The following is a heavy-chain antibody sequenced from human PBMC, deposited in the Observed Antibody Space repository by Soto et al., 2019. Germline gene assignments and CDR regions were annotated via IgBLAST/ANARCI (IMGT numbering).Heavy chain of an antibody. CDR1: GGSISSYY. CDR2: IYYSGST. Sequence: PSETLSLTCTVSGGSISSYYWSWIRQPPGKGLEWIGYIYYSGSTNYNPSLKSRVTISVDTSKKQFSLKLSSLTAADTAVYYCARGHNWNDFFDYWGQGALVTVSS. CDR3: ARGHNWNDFFDY. D-gene: IGHD1-20*01. V-gene: IGHV4-59*01. J-gene: IGHJ4*02.